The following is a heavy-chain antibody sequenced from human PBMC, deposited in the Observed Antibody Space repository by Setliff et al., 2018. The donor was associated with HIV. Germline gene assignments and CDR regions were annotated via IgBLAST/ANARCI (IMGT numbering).Heavy chain of an antibody. D-gene: IGHD3-22*01. CDR2: IYHSGNT. J-gene: IGHJ3*01. V-gene: IGHV4-38-2*02. CDR3: ARASLYYFDSTGHLFRALENRGPNGYGFDV. Sequence: SETLSLTCTVSGYSINSSHFWGRIRQPPGKGLEWVGSIYHSGNTHYNPSLKSRVTISVDTSKNQFSLKLSSVTAADTAVYFCARASLYYFDSTGHLFRALENRGPNGYGFDVWGQGTMVTVSS. CDR1: GYSINSSHF.